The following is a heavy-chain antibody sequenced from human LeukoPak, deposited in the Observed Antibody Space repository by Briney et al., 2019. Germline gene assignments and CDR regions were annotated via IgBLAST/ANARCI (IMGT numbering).Heavy chain of an antibody. CDR3: ARGPLPYSSSWYDSDAFDI. Sequence: GGSLRLSCAASGFTFSSYGMHWVRQAPGKGLEWVAVIRYDGSNKYYADSVKGRFTISRDNSKNTLYLQMNSLRAEDTAVYYCARGPLPYSSSWYDSDAFDIWGQGTMVTVSS. CDR1: GFTFSSYG. D-gene: IGHD6-13*01. J-gene: IGHJ3*02. V-gene: IGHV3-33*01. CDR2: IRYDGSNK.